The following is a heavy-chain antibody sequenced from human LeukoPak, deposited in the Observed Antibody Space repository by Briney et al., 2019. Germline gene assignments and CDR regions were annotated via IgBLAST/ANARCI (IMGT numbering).Heavy chain of an antibody. CDR2: LYSDGNT. CDR1: GFTVITND. CDR3: ARGVEPPAANTLAY. D-gene: IGHD2-2*01. J-gene: IGHJ4*02. V-gene: IGHV3-53*01. Sequence: PGGSLRLSCAASGFTVITNDMTRVRQAPGKGLEWVSVLYSDGNTKYADSVQGRFTISRDNSKNTLYLEMNSLSPDDTAVYYCARGVEPPAANTLAYWGQGTLVTVSS.